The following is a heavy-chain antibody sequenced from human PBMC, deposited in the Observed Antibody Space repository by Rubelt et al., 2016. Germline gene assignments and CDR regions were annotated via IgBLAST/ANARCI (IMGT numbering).Heavy chain of an antibody. V-gene: IGHV3-21*01. J-gene: IGHJ5*02. D-gene: IGHD2-21*01. CDR2: ISGSGGST. Sequence: APGKGLEWVSAISGSGGSTYYADSVKGRFTISRDNAKNSLYLQMNSLRAEDTAVYYCARDLAYCGGDCSDNWFDPWGQGTLVTVSS. CDR3: ARDLAYCGGDCSDNWFDP.